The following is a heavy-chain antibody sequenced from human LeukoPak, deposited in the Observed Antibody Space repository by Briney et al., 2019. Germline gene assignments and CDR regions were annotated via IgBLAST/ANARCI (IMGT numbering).Heavy chain of an antibody. CDR2: IIPILGIA. J-gene: IGHJ4*02. Sequence: ASVKVSCKASGGTFSSYTISWVRQAPGQGLEWMGRIIPILGIANYAQKFQGRVTITADKSTSTAHMELSSLRSEDTAVYYCATYCSSTSCSGHFDYWGQGTLVTVSS. CDR3: ATYCSSTSCSGHFDY. CDR1: GGTFSSYT. V-gene: IGHV1-69*02. D-gene: IGHD2-2*01.